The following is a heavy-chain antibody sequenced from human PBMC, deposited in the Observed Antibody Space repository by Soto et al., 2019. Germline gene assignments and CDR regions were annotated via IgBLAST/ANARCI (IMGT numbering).Heavy chain of an antibody. CDR3: AKEDGYCSSSSCPFGLDV. Sequence: GGSLRLSCEASGFTFRSYAMGWVRQAPGKGLEWVSDISASGDFTFYADSVKGRFTISRDNSKNMLYLQMNSLRADDTAVYFCAKEDGYCSSSSCPFGLDVWGQGTTVTVSS. CDR2: ISASGDFT. V-gene: IGHV3-23*01. D-gene: IGHD2-2*03. CDR1: GFTFRSYA. J-gene: IGHJ6*02.